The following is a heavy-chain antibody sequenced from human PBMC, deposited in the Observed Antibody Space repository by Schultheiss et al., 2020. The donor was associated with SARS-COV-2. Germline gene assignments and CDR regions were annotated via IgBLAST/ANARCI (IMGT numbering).Heavy chain of an antibody. J-gene: IGHJ6*02. D-gene: IGHD3-3*01. CDR3: AREVTVFGVVLYHYGMDV. CDR1: GVTLRNFG. V-gene: IGHV3-7*03. Sequence: GESLKISCSASGVTLRNFGMHWVRQAPGKGLEWVADIKQDGSERYYVDSVKGRFTISRDNAKNSLYLQMNSLRAEDTAVYYCAREVTVFGVVLYHYGMDVWGQGTTVTVSS. CDR2: IKQDGSER.